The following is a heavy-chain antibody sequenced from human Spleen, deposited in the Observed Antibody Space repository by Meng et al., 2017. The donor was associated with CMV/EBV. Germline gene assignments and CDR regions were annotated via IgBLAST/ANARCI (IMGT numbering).Heavy chain of an antibody. CDR3: AKDVGWSGYPGGDYYYYYGMDV. Sequence: GESLKISCAASGFTFSSYEMNWVRQAPGKGLEWVASIWDDGSKRYYADSVKGRFTISRDNSKNTLYVQMNSLRAEDTAVYYCAKDVGWSGYPGGDYYYYYGMDVWGQGTTVTVSS. CDR2: IWDDGSKR. D-gene: IGHD3-3*01. J-gene: IGHJ6*02. V-gene: IGHV3-33*06. CDR1: GFTFSSYE.